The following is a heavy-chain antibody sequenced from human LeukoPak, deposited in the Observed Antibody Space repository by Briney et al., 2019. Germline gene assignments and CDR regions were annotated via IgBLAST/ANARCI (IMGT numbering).Heavy chain of an antibody. CDR1: GFTFSSYA. D-gene: IGHD2-21*02. CDR3: VRDEAYCGGDCYPDAFDI. J-gene: IGHJ3*02. CDR2: ISYDGSNK. V-gene: IGHV3-30*04. Sequence: GGSLRLSCAASGFTFSSYAMHWVRQAPGKGLEWVAVISYDGSNKYYADSVKGRFTISRDNSKNTLYLQMNSLRAEDTAVYYCVRDEAYCGGDCYPDAFDIWGQGTMVTVSS.